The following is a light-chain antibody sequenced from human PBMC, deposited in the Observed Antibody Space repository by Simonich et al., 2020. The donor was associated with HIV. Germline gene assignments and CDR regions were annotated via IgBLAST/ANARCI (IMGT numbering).Light chain of an antibody. CDR1: NNNFGNQG. Sequence: QAGLTQPPSVSKGLRQTATLTCTGNNNNFGNQGAAWLQQHQGHPPKPLSYRNNNRPSGSSERLSASRSGNTASLTITGLQPEDEGDYYCSAWDSSLSAWVFGGGTKLTVL. CDR3: SAWDSSLSAWV. V-gene: IGLV10-54*01. J-gene: IGLJ3*02. CDR2: RNN.